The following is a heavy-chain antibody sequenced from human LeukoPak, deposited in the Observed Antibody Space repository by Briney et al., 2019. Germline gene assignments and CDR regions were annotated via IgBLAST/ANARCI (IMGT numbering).Heavy chain of an antibody. CDR2: IYYSGST. D-gene: IGHD4-11*01. CDR3: ARSAPTRINWLDP. J-gene: IGHJ5*02. Sequence: SETLSLTCTVSGGSISSSSYYWGWIRQPPGKGLEWIGSIYYSGSTYYNPSLKSRVTISVDTSKNQFSLKLSSVTAADTAVYYCARSAPTRINWLDPWGQGTLVTVSS. V-gene: IGHV4-39*01. CDR1: GGSISSSSYY.